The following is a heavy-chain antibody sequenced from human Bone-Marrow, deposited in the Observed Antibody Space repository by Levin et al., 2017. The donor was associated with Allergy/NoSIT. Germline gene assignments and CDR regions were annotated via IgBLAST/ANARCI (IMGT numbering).Heavy chain of an antibody. V-gene: IGHV3-30-3*01. CDR3: ARNRADHSWFDWFDP. J-gene: IGHJ5*02. D-gene: IGHD3-10*01. CDR1: GFTFSSYA. Sequence: GGSLRLSCAASGFTFSSYAMHWVRQAPGKGLEWVALISYDGSNKFYADSVKGRFTISRDDSKNRLYLQMNSLRPEDTAVYFCARNRADHSWFDWFDPWGQGTLVTVSS. CDR2: ISYDGSNK.